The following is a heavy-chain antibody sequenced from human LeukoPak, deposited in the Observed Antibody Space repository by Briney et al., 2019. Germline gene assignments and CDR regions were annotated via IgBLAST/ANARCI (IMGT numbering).Heavy chain of an antibody. J-gene: IGHJ4*02. Sequence: GASVKVSCKASGGTFSSYAISWVRQAPGQGLEWMGRIIPILGIANYAQKFQGRVTITADKSTSTAYMELSSLRSEDTAVYYCARDLGSRLVPGTGDYWGQGTLVTVSS. CDR1: GGTFSSYA. D-gene: IGHD6-19*01. V-gene: IGHV1-69*04. CDR2: IIPILGIA. CDR3: ARDLGSRLVPGTGDY.